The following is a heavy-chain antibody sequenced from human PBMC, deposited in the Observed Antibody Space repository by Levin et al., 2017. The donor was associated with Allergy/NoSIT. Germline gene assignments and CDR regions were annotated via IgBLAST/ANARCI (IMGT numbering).Heavy chain of an antibody. D-gene: IGHD3-10*01. CDR2: INPNSGGT. CDR1: GYTFTGYY. J-gene: IGHJ6*02. Sequence: AASVKVSCKASGYTFTGYYMHWVRQAPGQGLEWMGWINPNSGGTNYAQKFQGWVTMTRDTSISTAYMELSRLRSDDTAVYYCARDGSGSSNKLDYYGMDVWGQGTTVTVSS. CDR3: ARDGSGSSNKLDYYGMDV. V-gene: IGHV1-2*04.